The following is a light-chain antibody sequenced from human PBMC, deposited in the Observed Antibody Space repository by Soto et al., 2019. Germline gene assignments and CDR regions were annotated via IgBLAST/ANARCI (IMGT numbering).Light chain of an antibody. CDR2: SAS. V-gene: IGKV3-15*01. CDR1: QRIXSY. J-gene: IGKJ5*01. CDR3: QQYKNGPST. Sequence: DIVVTQYPATLSVSLGERATLSCRASQRIXSYFGWYQQKPGEAPRVLXDSASTMATGSPARLSGSGSATEFTLTISSLQSEDFAVYYCQQYKNGPSTFGQGTRLEI.